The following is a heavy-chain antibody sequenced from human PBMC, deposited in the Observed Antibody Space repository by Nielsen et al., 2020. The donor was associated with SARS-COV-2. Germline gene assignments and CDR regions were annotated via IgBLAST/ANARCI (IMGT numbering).Heavy chain of an antibody. J-gene: IGHJ6*03. V-gene: IGHV3-21*01. Sequence: GESLKISCAASGFTFSSYSMNWVRQAPGKGLEWVSSISSSSSYIYYADSVKGRFTISRDNAKNSLYLQMNSLRAEDTAVYYCARAPVQGYYYYYMDVWGKGTTVTVSS. CDR2: ISSSSSYI. CDR3: ARAPVQGYYYYYMDV. CDR1: GFTFSSYS.